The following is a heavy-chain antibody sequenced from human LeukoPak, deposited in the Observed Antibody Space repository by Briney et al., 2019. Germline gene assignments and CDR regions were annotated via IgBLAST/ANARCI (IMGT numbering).Heavy chain of an antibody. CDR1: GFTFSNYW. CDR3: ARDGYSSGWPFDY. V-gene: IGHV3-74*01. CDR2: INSDGSST. Sequence: GGSLRLSCAASGFTFSNYWMHWVRQAPGKGLVWVSRINSDGSSTSYADSVKGRFTISRDNAKNSLYLQMNSLRAEDTAVYYCARDGYSSGWPFDYWGQGTLVTVSS. D-gene: IGHD6-19*01. J-gene: IGHJ4*02.